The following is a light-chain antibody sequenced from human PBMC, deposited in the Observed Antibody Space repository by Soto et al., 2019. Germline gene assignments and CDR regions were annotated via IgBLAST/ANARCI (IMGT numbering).Light chain of an antibody. Sequence: DSPTSQSPSTLTASVAHRVTIPCPASQNIERYMAWYQQKPGRAPSLIIYDASTLERGVPSRFSGSGSGTEFSLTISSLQSEDFAVYYCQQYNNWPPITFGQGTRLEI. CDR3: QQYNNWPPIT. J-gene: IGKJ5*01. CDR1: QNIERY. CDR2: DAS. V-gene: IGKV1-5*01.